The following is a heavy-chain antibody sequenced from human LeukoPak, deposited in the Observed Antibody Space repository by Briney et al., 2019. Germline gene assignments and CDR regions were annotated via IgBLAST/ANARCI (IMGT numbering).Heavy chain of an antibody. V-gene: IGHV3-48*04. Sequence: PGGSLRLSCAASGFTFSSYSMNWVRQAPGKGLEWVSYISSSSSTIYYADSVKGRFTISRDNAKNSLYLQMNSLRAEDTAVYYCARVWSGYDSDGDYWGQGTLVTVSS. CDR2: ISSSSSTI. J-gene: IGHJ4*02. CDR1: GFTFSSYS. CDR3: ARVWSGYDSDGDY. D-gene: IGHD5-12*01.